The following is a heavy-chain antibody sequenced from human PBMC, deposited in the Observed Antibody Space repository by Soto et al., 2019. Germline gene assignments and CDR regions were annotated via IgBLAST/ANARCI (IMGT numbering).Heavy chain of an antibody. CDR3: ARAGLVPRYYYYYGMDV. J-gene: IGHJ6*02. D-gene: IGHD6-19*01. CDR1: GFTFSSYA. Sequence: GGSLRLSCAASGFTFSSYAMHWVRQAPGKGLEWVAVISYDGSNKYYADSVKGRFTISRDNSKNTLYLQMNSLRAEDTAVYYCARAGLVPRYYYYYGMDVWGQGTTVTVSS. CDR2: ISYDGSNK. V-gene: IGHV3-30-3*01.